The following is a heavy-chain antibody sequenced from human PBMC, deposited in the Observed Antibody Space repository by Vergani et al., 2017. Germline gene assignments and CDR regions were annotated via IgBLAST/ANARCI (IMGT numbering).Heavy chain of an antibody. V-gene: IGHV1-8*01. CDR1: GYTFTSYD. Sequence: QVQLVQSGAEVKKPGASVTVSCKSSGYTFTSYDINWVRQATAQGLEWMGWMNPNSGNTGYAQKFQGRVTMTRNNTISTDYMELSSLRSEDTALYYCARDIEASGDYSIDIWGQGTMVTVS. CDR3: ARDIEASGDYSIDI. CDR2: MNPNSGNT. D-gene: IGHD4-11*01. J-gene: IGHJ3*02.